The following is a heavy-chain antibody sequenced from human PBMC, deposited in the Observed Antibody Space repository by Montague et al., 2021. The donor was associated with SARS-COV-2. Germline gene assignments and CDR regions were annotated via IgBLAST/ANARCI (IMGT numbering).Heavy chain of an antibody. D-gene: IGHD2-2*01. J-gene: IGHJ3*02. V-gene: IGHV4-31*03. CDR1: GGSISSGGYY. CDR2: IYYSGST. Sequence: TLSLTCTVSGGSISSGGYYWSWIRQHPGKGLEWIGYIYYSGSTYYNPSLKSRVTISVDTSKNQFSLKLSSVTAADTAVYYCARATAGPAAIFVGFRRHIDASDIWGQGTMVTVSS. CDR3: ARATAGPAAIFVGFRRHIDASDI.